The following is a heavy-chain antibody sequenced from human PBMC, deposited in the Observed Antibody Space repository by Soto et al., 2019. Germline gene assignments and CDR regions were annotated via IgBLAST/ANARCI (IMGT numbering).Heavy chain of an antibody. V-gene: IGHV3-23*01. J-gene: IGHJ3*02. CDR2: ISGSGGST. Sequence: EVQLLESGGGLVQPGGSLRLSCAASGFTFSSYAMSWVRQAPGKGLEWVSAISGSGGSTYYADSVKGRFTISRDNSKNTLYLQMNCLRAEDTAVYYCAKSLGYYYGSSGGAFDIWGQGTMVTVSS. CDR3: AKSLGYYYGSSGGAFDI. D-gene: IGHD3-22*01. CDR1: GFTFSSYA.